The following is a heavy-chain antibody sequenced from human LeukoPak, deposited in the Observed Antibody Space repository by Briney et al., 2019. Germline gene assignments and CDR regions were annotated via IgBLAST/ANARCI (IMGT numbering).Heavy chain of an antibody. Sequence: GGSLRLSCAASGFTFNTYVMSWVRQAPGKGLEWVSTISGSGGRSYYADSLKGRFTISRDNSKNTLYLQMNSLRAEDAAVYFCAKAPVTSCRGAYCYPFDSWGQGTLVTVSS. CDR2: ISGSGGRS. V-gene: IGHV3-23*01. CDR1: GFTFNTYV. J-gene: IGHJ4*02. CDR3: AKAPVTSCRGAYCYPFDS. D-gene: IGHD2-21*01.